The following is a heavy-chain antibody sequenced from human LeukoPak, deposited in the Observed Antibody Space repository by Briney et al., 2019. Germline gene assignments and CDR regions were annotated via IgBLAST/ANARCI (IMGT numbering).Heavy chain of an antibody. D-gene: IGHD2-8*01. CDR2: ISPNSGGT. Sequence: ASVKVSCKSSGYPFTTYYIHWVRQAPGQGLEWMGWISPNSGGTNYAQKFQGRVTMTRDTSISTAYMELSRLRSDDTAVYYCARVYQRRGVHDAFDVWGQGTVVTVSS. J-gene: IGHJ3*01. V-gene: IGHV1-2*02. CDR3: ARVYQRRGVHDAFDV. CDR1: GYPFTTYY.